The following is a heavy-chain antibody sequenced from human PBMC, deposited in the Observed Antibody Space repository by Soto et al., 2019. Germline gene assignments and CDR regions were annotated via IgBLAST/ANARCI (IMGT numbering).Heavy chain of an antibody. CDR2: IYYSGST. J-gene: IGHJ6*02. D-gene: IGHD3-3*01. V-gene: IGHV4-30-4*01. CDR3: ARERQRITIFGGALGGGDV. CDR1: GGSISSGDYY. Sequence: QVQLQESGPGLVKPSQTLSLTCTVSGGSISSGDYYWSWIRQPPGKGLEWIGYIYYSGSTYYNPSPKSRVTISVDTSNNQFSLKLSSVTAADTAVYYCARERQRITIFGGALGGGDVWGQGTTVTVSS.